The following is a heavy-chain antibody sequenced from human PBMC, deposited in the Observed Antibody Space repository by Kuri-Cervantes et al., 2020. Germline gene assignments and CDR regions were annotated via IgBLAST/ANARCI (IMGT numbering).Heavy chain of an antibody. CDR3: ARGDSSSWRGFDY. CDR1: GFSLSNARKG. CDR2: IFSNDEN. Sequence: SGPTLVKTTSALTLTCTGSGFSLSNARKGVSWIRQPPGKALERLEHIFSNDENSYSRSLKSRLTITKVTSKSQVVLTMTHMDPVDTATYYCARGDSSSWRGFDYWGQGTLVTVSS. V-gene: IGHV2-26*01. D-gene: IGHD6-13*01. J-gene: IGHJ4*02.